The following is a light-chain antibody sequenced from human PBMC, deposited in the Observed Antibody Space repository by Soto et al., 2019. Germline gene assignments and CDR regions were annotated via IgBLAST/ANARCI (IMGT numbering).Light chain of an antibody. CDR2: KAS. CDR1: QSVSSW. J-gene: IGKJ1*01. CDR3: QQYYTYSPKT. V-gene: IGKV1-5*03. Sequence: DIQMTQSPSTLSASVGDRVTITCRASQSVSSWLAWYQQKPGKAPNLLIYKASSLETGVPSRFSGSGSGTEFTLTISSLQPDDFATYYCQQYYTYSPKTFGQGTKVEIK.